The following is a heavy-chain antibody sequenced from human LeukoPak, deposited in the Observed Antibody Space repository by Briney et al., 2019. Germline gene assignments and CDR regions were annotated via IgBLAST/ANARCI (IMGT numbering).Heavy chain of an antibody. CDR2: IYYSGST. Sequence: PSETLSLTCTVSGGSISSSSYYWGWIRQPPGKGLEWIGSIYYSGSTYYNPSLKSRVTISVNTSKNQFSLKLGSVTAADTAVYYCARLGPGFLEWLLSFDYWGQGTLVTVSS. CDR1: GGSISSSSYY. D-gene: IGHD3-3*01. J-gene: IGHJ4*02. CDR3: ARLGPGFLEWLLSFDY. V-gene: IGHV4-39*01.